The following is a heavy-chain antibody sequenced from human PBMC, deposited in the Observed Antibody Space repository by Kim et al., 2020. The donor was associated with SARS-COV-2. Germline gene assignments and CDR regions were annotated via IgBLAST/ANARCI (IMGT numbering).Heavy chain of an antibody. CDR2: YI. J-gene: IGHJ5*01. Sequence: YIYYADSVKGRFTVSRDNAKDSLYLHMNSLRAEDTAVYYCVRDAGWYLDSWGQGTLVTVSS. D-gene: IGHD6-19*01. V-gene: IGHV3-21*01. CDR3: VRDAGWYLDS.